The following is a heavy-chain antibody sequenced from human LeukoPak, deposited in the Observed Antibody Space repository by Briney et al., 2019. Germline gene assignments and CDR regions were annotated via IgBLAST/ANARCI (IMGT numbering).Heavy chain of an antibody. J-gene: IGHJ4*02. CDR2: INHSGSP. Sequence: SETLSLTCAVYGGSFSGYYWSWIRQPPGKGLEWIGEINHSGSPNYNPSLKSRVIISVDTSKNQFSLKLSSVTAADTAVYYCARGPTAVALVLEDYWGQGTLVTVSS. CDR3: ARGPTAVALVLEDY. D-gene: IGHD6-13*01. CDR1: GGSFSGYY. V-gene: IGHV4-34*01.